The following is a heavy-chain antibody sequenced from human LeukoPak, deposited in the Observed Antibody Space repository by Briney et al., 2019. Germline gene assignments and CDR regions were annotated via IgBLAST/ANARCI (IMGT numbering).Heavy chain of an antibody. CDR1: GFTFSSYS. CDR2: ISSSSSYI. Sequence: GGSLRLSCAASGFTFSSYSMNWVRQAPGKGREWGSSISSSSSYIYYADSVKGRFTISRDNAKNSLYLQMNRLRAEDTAVYYCARDNDLGFGDTLDYWGQGTLVTVSS. CDR3: ARDNDLGFGDTLDY. D-gene: IGHD3-10*01. J-gene: IGHJ4*02. V-gene: IGHV3-21*01.